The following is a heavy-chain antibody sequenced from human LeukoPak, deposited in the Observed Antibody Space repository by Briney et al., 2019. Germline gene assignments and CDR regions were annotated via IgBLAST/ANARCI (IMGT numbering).Heavy chain of an antibody. D-gene: IGHD6-19*01. CDR2: ISWNSGSI. J-gene: IGHJ3*02. CDR1: GFTFDDYA. Sequence: GRSLRLSCAASGFTFDDYAMHWVREAPGKGVEWVSGISWNSGSIVYADSVKGRFTISRDNAKNSLYLQMNSLRAEDMALYYCAKDRWVGAVAGTAFDIWGQGTMVTVSS. CDR3: AKDRWVGAVAGTAFDI. V-gene: IGHV3-9*03.